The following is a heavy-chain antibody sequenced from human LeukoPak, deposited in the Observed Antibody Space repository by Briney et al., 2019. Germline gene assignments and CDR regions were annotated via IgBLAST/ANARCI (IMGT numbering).Heavy chain of an antibody. Sequence: PGGSLRLSCAASGFTFSDYYMSWIRQAPGKGLEWVSYISSSGSTIYYADSVKGRSTISRDNAKNSLYLQMNSLRAEDTAVYYCARDDWNYVYGFDPRGQGTLVTVSS. CDR1: GFTFSDYY. CDR3: ARDDWNYVYGFDP. J-gene: IGHJ5*02. D-gene: IGHD1-7*01. V-gene: IGHV3-11*04. CDR2: ISSSGSTI.